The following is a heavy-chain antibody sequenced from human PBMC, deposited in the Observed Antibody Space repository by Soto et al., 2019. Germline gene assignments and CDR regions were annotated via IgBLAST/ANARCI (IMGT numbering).Heavy chain of an antibody. J-gene: IGHJ4*02. CDR3: AKKSSNYYDSSGYSDY. D-gene: IGHD3-22*01. Sequence: GGSLRLSCAASGFTFSSYAMSWVRQAPGKGQEWVSAISGSGGSTYYADSVKGRFTISRDNSKNTLYLQMNSLRAEDTAVYYCAKKSSNYYDSSGYSDYWGQGTLVTVSS. V-gene: IGHV3-23*01. CDR2: ISGSGGST. CDR1: GFTFSSYA.